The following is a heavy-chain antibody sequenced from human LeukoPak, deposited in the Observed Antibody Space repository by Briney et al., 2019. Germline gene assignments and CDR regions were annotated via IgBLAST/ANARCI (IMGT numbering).Heavy chain of an antibody. Sequence: PSETLSLTCTVSGXSISSGGYYWSWIRQHPGKGLEWIGYIYYSGSTYYNPSLKSRVTISVDTSKNQFSLKLSSVTAADTAFYYCARAYTSSCRWFDPWGQGTLVTVSS. CDR3: ARAYTSSCRWFDP. J-gene: IGHJ5*02. CDR1: GXSISSGGYY. V-gene: IGHV4-31*03. D-gene: IGHD6-13*01. CDR2: IYYSGST.